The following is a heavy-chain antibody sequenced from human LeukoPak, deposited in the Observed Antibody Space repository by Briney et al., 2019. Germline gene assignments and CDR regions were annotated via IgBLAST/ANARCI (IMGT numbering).Heavy chain of an antibody. CDR2: ITGYGAT. CDR1: GFTFSNFA. V-gene: IGHV3-23*01. CDR3: AKGAAAGKVDRFDP. J-gene: IGHJ5*02. D-gene: IGHD6-13*01. Sequence: GGSLRLSCAASGFTFSNFAMMWVRQAPGTGLQWVSTITGYGATFYADSVRGRFTIFRDTSMNTLFLQMNSLGAEDTAVYYCAKGAAAGKVDRFDPWGQGTLVTVSS.